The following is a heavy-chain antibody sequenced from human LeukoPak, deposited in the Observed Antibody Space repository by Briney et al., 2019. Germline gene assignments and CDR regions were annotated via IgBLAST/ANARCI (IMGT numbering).Heavy chain of an antibody. Sequence: PSETLSLMCTVSGGSISSYYWSWIRQPAGKGLEWIGRIYTSGSTNYNPSLKSRITMSVDTSKNQFSLKLSSVTAADTAVYYCARTSDGQYYYDSSGYYVFDYWGQGTLVTVSS. CDR2: IYTSGST. CDR3: ARTSDGQYYYDSSGYYVFDY. J-gene: IGHJ4*02. V-gene: IGHV4-4*07. CDR1: GGSISSYY. D-gene: IGHD3-22*01.